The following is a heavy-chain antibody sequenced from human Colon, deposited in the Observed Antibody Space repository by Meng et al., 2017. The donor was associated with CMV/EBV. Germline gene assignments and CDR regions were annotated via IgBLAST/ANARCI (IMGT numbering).Heavy chain of an antibody. CDR1: GFTFSTFA. J-gene: IGHJ4*02. CDR3: AKHVPFLEWFILDD. D-gene: IGHD3-3*01. Sequence: GESLKISCEASGFTFSTFAMTWVRQAPGKGLEWVSFMYGVGSSAYYADSVKGRFTISRAKSKTTVYLQMNSLTAEDTAVYYCAKHVPFLEWFILDDWGQGTLVTVSS. CDR2: MYGVGSSA. V-gene: IGHV3-23*03.